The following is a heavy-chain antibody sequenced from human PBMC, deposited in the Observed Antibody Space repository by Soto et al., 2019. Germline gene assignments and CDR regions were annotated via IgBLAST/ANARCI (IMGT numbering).Heavy chain of an antibody. Sequence: EVQLVESGGDLVQPGGSLRLSCAASGFTFSSYWMSWVRQAPGKGLEWVANIKPDGSEKIYVDSVKGRFTISRDNAKNSLYLQMNSLRAEDTAVYYYANIGRSDRAFDIWGQGTMVTVSS. CDR1: GFTFSSYW. J-gene: IGHJ3*02. D-gene: IGHD5-12*01. CDR3: ANIGRSDRAFDI. CDR2: IKPDGSEK. V-gene: IGHV3-7*01.